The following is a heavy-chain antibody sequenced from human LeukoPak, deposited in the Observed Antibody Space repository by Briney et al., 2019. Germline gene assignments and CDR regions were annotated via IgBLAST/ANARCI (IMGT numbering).Heavy chain of an antibody. CDR3: ARDGIDYYDSSGSNVFDY. D-gene: IGHD3-22*01. CDR1: GFTFDDYG. V-gene: IGHV3-20*04. Sequence: PGRCLRLSCAASGFTFDDYGMSWVRHPPGKWLGWVSGINWNGGSTGYADSVKGRFTISRDNAKNSLYLQMNSLRAEDTALYYCARDGIDYYDSSGSNVFDYWGQGTLVTVSS. CDR2: INWNGGST. J-gene: IGHJ4*02.